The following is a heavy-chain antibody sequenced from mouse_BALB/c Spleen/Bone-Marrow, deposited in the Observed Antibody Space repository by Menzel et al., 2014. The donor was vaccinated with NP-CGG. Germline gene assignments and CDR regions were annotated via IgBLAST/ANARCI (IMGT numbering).Heavy chain of an antibody. J-gene: IGHJ3*01. CDR2: IHPSDSDT. V-gene: IGHV1S82*01. D-gene: IGHD2-1*01. Sequence: QVQLQQSGTESVRPGASGKLSCKASGYSFTTYWMNWVKQRPGQGLEWIGMIHPSDSDTRLNQKFQDKATLTVDKSSSTGYMQFNSPTSVNSEFYYCEREKVYYGNSCFAYWGQGTLITVSA. CDR3: EREKVYYGNSCFAY. CDR1: GYSFTTYW.